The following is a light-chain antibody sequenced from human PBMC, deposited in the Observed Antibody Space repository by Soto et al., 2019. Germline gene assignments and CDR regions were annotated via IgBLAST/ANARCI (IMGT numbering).Light chain of an antibody. CDR1: QSLTNW. CDR3: QQYNSYSWA. V-gene: IGKV1-5*03. J-gene: IGKJ1*01. CDR2: KAS. Sequence: DIQMTQSPSTLSASVGDRVTITCRASQSLTNWLAWYQQKPGKAPKLLIFKASTLEGGVPSRFRGGGSGTEFTLTISSMQPDDFATYYCQQYNSYSWAFGQGTKVEI.